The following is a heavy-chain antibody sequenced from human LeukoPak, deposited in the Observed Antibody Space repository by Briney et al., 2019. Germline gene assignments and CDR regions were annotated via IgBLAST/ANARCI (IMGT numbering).Heavy chain of an antibody. Sequence: PGGSLRLSCAASGFSFNNYAVNWVRQAPGKGLEWVSAMSGSGYYTYCVESVKGRFTISRDNSKNTLYLHMNSLRADDTAVYYCAKMEGQRLYDYCMDVWGRGTTVTVSS. J-gene: IGHJ6*03. D-gene: IGHD3-3*01. V-gene: IGHV3-23*01. CDR3: AKMEGQRLYDYCMDV. CDR1: GFSFNNYA. CDR2: MSGSGYYT.